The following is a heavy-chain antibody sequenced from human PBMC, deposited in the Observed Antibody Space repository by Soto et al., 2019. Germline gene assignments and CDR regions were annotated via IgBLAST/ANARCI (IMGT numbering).Heavy chain of an antibody. V-gene: IGHV3-15*07. CDR2: IKSKTDGGTT. CDR1: GFTFSNAW. Sequence: GGSLRLSCAASGFTFSNAWMNWVRQAPGKGLEWVGRIKSKTDGGTTDYAAPVKGRFTISRDDSKNTLYLQMNSLKTEDTAVYYCTTDTFDSSGYYYPNLYYFDYWGQGTLVTVSS. CDR3: TTDTFDSSGYYYPNLYYFDY. J-gene: IGHJ4*02. D-gene: IGHD3-22*01.